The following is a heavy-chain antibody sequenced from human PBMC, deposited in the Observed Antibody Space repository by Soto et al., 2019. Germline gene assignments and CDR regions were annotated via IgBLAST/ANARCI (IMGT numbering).Heavy chain of an antibody. V-gene: IGHV3-66*01. D-gene: IGHD6-19*01. J-gene: IGHJ4*02. CDR2: IYSGGST. CDR3: ATAGGSSGWWAFDY. CDR1: GFTVSSNY. Sequence: GGSLRLSCAASGFTVSSNYMSWVRQAPGKGLEWVSVIYSGGSTYYADSVKGRFTISRDNSKNTLYLQMNSLRAEDTAVYYCATAGGSSGWWAFDYWGQGTLVTVSS.